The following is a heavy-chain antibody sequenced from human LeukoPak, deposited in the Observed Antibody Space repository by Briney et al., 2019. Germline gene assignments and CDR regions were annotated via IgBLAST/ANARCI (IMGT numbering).Heavy chain of an antibody. CDR1: GYTFTGYY. Sequence: APVKVSCKASGYTFTGYYMHWVRQAPGQGLEWMGRINPNSGGTNYAQKFQGRVTMTRDTSISTAYMELSRLRSDDTAVYYCARPGRVRDGYNHDYWGQGTLVTVSS. CDR2: INPNSGGT. D-gene: IGHD5-24*01. J-gene: IGHJ4*02. CDR3: ARPGRVRDGYNHDY. V-gene: IGHV1-2*06.